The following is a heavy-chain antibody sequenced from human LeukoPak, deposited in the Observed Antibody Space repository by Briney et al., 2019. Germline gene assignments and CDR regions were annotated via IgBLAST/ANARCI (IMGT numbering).Heavy chain of an antibody. J-gene: IGHJ6*02. CDR2: INTNTGNP. CDR3: AREGIAAAGTPGGYYYGMDV. Sequence: GASVKVSCKASGYTFTSYAMNWVRQAPGQGLEWMGWINTNTGNPTYAQGFTGRFVFSLDTSVSTAYLQISSLKAEDTAVYYCAREGIAAAGTPGGYYYGMDVWAKGPRSPSP. D-gene: IGHD6-13*01. V-gene: IGHV7-4-1*02. CDR1: GYTFTSYA.